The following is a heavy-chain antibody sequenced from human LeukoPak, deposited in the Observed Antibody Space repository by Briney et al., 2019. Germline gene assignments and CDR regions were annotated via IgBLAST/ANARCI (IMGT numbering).Heavy chain of an antibody. CDR1: GDSITSHNW. J-gene: IGHJ4*02. Sequence: PSETLSLTCAVSGDSITSHNWWSWVRQSPGKGREWIGEIYHSGTTNYSPSLKSRVTISVDKSKNQLSLELTSVTAADTAVYFRASCLFDYYYFAQWGQGTLVTVSS. CDR3: ASCLFDYYYFAQ. V-gene: IGHV4-4*02. CDR2: IYHSGTT. D-gene: IGHD2/OR15-2a*01.